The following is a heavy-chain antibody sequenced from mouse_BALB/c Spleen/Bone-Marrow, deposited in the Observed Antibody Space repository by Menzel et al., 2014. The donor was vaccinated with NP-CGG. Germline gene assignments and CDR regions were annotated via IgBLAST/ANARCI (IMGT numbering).Heavy chain of an antibody. CDR3: ARDRAYLGNYLFFY. V-gene: IGHV2-9*02. Sequence: VNLVESGPGLVAPSQSLSITCTVSGFSLTNYGIHWVRQPPGKGLEWLGVIWAGGSTNYNSALMSRLSISKDNSKRHFFKKMNILKTDDTPFYYCARDRAYLGNYLFFYGGQGTLAPVSA. D-gene: IGHD2-10*01. CDR1: GFSLTNYG. CDR2: IWAGGST. J-gene: IGHJ3*01.